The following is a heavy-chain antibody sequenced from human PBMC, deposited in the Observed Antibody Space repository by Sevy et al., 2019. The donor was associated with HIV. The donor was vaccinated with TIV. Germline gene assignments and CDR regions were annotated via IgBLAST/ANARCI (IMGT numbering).Heavy chain of an antibody. CDR3: ASAVDSSSWLPYNWFDP. V-gene: IGHV3-7*01. J-gene: IGHJ5*02. Sequence: GGSLRLSCAASGFTFSNYWMNWVRQAPGKGLEWVANIKEDGSEKNYVDSVKGRFTISRDNAKNSLFLQMNSLRAEDTAVYYCASAVDSSSWLPYNWFDPWGQGTLVTVSS. CDR1: GFTFSNYW. CDR2: IKEDGSEK. D-gene: IGHD6-13*01.